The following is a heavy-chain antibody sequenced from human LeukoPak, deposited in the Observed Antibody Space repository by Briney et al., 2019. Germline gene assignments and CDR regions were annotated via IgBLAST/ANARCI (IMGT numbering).Heavy chain of an antibody. Sequence: PGRSLRLSCTASGFTFGDYAMSWVRQAPGKGLEWVGFIRSKAYGGTTEYAASVKGRFTISRDDSKSIAYLQMNSLKTEDTAVYYCTRDPVWGVDYWGRGTLVTVSS. CDR1: GFTFGDYA. CDR3: TRDPVWGVDY. D-gene: IGHD3-16*01. J-gene: IGHJ4*02. V-gene: IGHV3-49*04. CDR2: IRSKAYGGTT.